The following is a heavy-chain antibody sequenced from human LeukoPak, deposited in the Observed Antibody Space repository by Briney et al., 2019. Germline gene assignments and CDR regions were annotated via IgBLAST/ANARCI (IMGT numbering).Heavy chain of an antibody. V-gene: IGHV3-30*03. D-gene: IGHD3-10*01. CDR3: ARVVGYYYYYMDV. CDR1: GFTFSSYG. CDR2: ISYDGSNK. J-gene: IGHJ6*03. Sequence: GRSLRLSCAASGFTFSSYGMHWVRQAPGKGLEWVAVISYDGSNKYYADSVKGRFTISRDNSKNTLYLQMNSLRAEDTAVYYCARVVGYYYYYMDVWGKGTTVTVSS.